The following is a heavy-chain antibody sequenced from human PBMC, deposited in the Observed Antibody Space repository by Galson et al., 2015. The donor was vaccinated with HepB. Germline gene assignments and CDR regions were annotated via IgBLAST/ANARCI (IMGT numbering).Heavy chain of an antibody. Sequence: SVKVSCKASGYTFTSYGISWVRQAPGQGLEWMGWISADNGNTKYAQKLQGRVTMTTDTSTSTAYMELRSLRSDDTAVYYCVRAPNAYYFDDWGQGTLVTVSS. V-gene: IGHV1-18*01. CDR2: ISADNGNT. CDR3: VRAPNAYYFDD. CDR1: GYTFTSYG. J-gene: IGHJ4*02.